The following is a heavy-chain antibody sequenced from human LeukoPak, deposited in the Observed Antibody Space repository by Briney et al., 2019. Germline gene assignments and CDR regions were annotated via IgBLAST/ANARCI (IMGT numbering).Heavy chain of an antibody. Sequence: SETLSLTCAVYGGSFSGYYWSWIRQPPGKGLEWLGYIYFGGTTNYNPSLKSRVTISVDKSKNQFSLKMNSVTTADTAVYYCARAGGSSRYGGYFDPWGQGTLVTVSS. D-gene: IGHD6-13*01. CDR1: GGSFSGYY. CDR2: IYFGGTT. J-gene: IGHJ5*02. V-gene: IGHV4-59*01. CDR3: ARAGGSSRYGGYFDP.